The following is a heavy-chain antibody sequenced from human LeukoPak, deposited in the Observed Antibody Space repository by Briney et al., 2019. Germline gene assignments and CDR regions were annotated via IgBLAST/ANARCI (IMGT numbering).Heavy chain of an antibody. CDR2: INHSGST. CDR1: GGSFCGYY. CDR3: ARGASLTVEKRLYYYMDV. J-gene: IGHJ6*03. Sequence: SETLSLTCAVYGGSFCGYYWSWIRQPPGKGLEWIGEINHSGSTNYNPSLKSRVTISVDTSKNQFSLKLSSVTAADTAVYYCARGASLTVEKRLYYYMDVWGKGTTVTVSS. V-gene: IGHV4-34*01. D-gene: IGHD4-23*01.